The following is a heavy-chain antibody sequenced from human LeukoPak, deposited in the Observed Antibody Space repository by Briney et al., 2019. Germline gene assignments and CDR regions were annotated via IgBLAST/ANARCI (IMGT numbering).Heavy chain of an antibody. CDR1: GGSISSGSYS. CDR2: IYTSGST. Sequence: PSETLSLTCSVSGGSISSGSYSWRWIRQPAGKGLEWIGRIYTSGSTNYNPSLKSRVTISVDASKNQFSLKVSSVTAADTAVYYCARGESSASNWFDPWGQGTLVTVSS. J-gene: IGHJ5*02. D-gene: IGHD3-22*01. CDR3: ARGESSASNWFDP. V-gene: IGHV4-61*02.